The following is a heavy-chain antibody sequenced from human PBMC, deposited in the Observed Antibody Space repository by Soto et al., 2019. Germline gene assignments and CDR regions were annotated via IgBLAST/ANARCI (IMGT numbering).Heavy chain of an antibody. V-gene: IGHV2-70*01. Sequence: SGPTLVNPTQTLTLTCTFSGFSLSTVSMCXGWIRQTPGEALEWLALIDWEDDKFYRTSLKTRLTISKDTSKNQVVLTMTNMDPADTATYYCARLRGGTSGYNFDFWGQGTLVTVFS. CDR3: ARLRGGTSGYNFDF. CDR1: GFSLSTVSMC. CDR2: IDWEDDK. D-gene: IGHD3-22*01. J-gene: IGHJ4*02.